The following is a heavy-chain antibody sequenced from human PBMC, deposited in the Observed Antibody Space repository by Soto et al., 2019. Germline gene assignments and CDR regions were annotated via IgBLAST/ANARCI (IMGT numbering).Heavy chain of an antibody. Sequence: GESLKISCKGSGYSFTSYWINWVRQMPGKGLEWMGTIDPNDSYTRYSPSFQGHVTISVDKSISTAYLQWGSLKASDTAMYYCARQFAGYSSGWPFDSWGQGILVTVSS. CDR1: GYSFTSYW. D-gene: IGHD6-19*01. J-gene: IGHJ4*02. V-gene: IGHV5-10-1*01. CDR2: IDPNDSYT. CDR3: ARQFAGYSSGWPFDS.